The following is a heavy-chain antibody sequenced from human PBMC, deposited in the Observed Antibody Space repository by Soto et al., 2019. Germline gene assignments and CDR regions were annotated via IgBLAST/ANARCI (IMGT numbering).Heavy chain of an antibody. V-gene: IGHV3-23*01. D-gene: IGHD5-18*01. Sequence: GETLRLSCSARGVNLDSYALVWGRQEPGEGLEWVSGVSGSGGSPYYADCVKGRLTISKDKSKNTLYLDLNNLRPEDTAVYFCVKGKETGYRGGFDSWGQGTMVTVSS. CDR2: VSGSGGSP. J-gene: IGHJ4*02. CDR3: VKGKETGYRGGFDS. CDR1: GVNLDSYA.